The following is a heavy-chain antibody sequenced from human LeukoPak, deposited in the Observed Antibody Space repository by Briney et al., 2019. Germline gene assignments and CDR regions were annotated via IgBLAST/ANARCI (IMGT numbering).Heavy chain of an antibody. CDR1: GFTFNNYE. V-gene: IGHV3-48*03. Sequence: GGSLRLSCAASGFTFNNYEMNWVRQAPGKGLEWISYISTDGTMAYYAGSVKGRFTISRDNAKNSLYLQMNSLRADDTAMYYCARETIDCGGDCYDYWGQGTLATVSS. J-gene: IGHJ4*02. CDR3: ARETIDCGGDCYDY. D-gene: IGHD2-21*01. CDR2: ISTDGTMA.